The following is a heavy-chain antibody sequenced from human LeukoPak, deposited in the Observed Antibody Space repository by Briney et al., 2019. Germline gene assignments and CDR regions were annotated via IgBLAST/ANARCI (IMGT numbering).Heavy chain of an antibody. CDR1: GFTFSSYA. V-gene: IGHV3-30*03. CDR2: ISYDGSNK. J-gene: IGHJ4*02. CDR3: ARDPGDGYKYDSPRWYFDY. Sequence: LPGGSLRLSCAASGFTFSSYAMSWVRQAPGKGLEWVAVISYDGSNKYYADSVKGRFTISRDNSKNTLYLQMNSLGAEGTAVYYCARDPGDGYKYDSPRWYFDYWGQGTLVTVSS. D-gene: IGHD5-24*01.